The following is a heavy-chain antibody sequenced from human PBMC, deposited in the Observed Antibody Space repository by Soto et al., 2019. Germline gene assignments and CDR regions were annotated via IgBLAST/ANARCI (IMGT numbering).Heavy chain of an antibody. J-gene: IGHJ4*01. CDR3: ARDFTGTGTFDY. D-gene: IGHD1-1*01. V-gene: IGHV3-30-3*01. CDR1: GFTFSSYS. CDR2: ISYDGYNK. Sequence: LRLSCAASGFTFSSYSMQWVRQAPDKGLEWVAVISYDGYNKYYVDSVKGRFTISRDNSKNTLYLQMNSLRAEDTAIYYCARDFTGTGTFDYWGHGTLVTVSS.